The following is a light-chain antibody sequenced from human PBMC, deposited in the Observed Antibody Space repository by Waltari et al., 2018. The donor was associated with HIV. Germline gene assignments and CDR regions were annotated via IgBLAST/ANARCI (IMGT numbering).Light chain of an antibody. J-gene: IGLJ3*02. CDR3: QTWDNGIRV. Sequence: QLALTQSPSASASLGASVKLTGTLSSGHADNAIAWHLQQPERGPRFLMNLKSECGQSKGDGIPDRFSGSSSGAARFLTLSGLHSEDEGDYYCQTWDNGIRVFGGGTKLTVL. CDR1: SGHADNA. V-gene: IGLV4-69*01. CDR2: LKSECGQ.